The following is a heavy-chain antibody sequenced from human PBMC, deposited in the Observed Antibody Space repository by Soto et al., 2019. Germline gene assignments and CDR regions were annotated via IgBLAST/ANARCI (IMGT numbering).Heavy chain of an antibody. Sequence: GGSLRLSCAASGFTFSDYYMSWIRQAPGKGLEWVSYISSSSSYTNYADSVKGRFTISRDNAKNSLYLQMNSLRAEDTAVYYCATRGVSGGWQYNCFDPWVQGTLVTVSS. CDR2: ISSSSSYT. D-gene: IGHD6-19*01. CDR1: GFTFSDYY. J-gene: IGHJ5*02. CDR3: ATRGVSGGWQYNCFDP. V-gene: IGHV3-11*06.